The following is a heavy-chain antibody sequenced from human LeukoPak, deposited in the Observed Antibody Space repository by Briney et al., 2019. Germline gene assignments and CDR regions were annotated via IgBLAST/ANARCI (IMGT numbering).Heavy chain of an antibody. CDR1: GFTVSSNY. Sequence: GGSLRLSCAASGFTVSSNYMSWVRQAPGKGLEWVSVIYSGGSTYYVDSVKGRFTISRDNSKNTLYLQMNSLRAEDTAVYYCARDRRLADSSGYYSDARYYYYGMDVWGQGTTVTVSS. CDR3: ARDRRLADSSGYYSDARYYYYGMDV. D-gene: IGHD3-22*01. V-gene: IGHV3-53*01. J-gene: IGHJ6*02. CDR2: IYSGGST.